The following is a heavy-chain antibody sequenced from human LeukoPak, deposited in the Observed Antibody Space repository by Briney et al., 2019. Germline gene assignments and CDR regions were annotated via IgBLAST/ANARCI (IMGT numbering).Heavy chain of an antibody. J-gene: IGHJ3*02. CDR3: ARDGTYYYDSSGYAFDI. D-gene: IGHD3-22*01. CDR2: IYYSGST. V-gene: IGHV4-59*01. CDR1: GGSIRSYY. Sequence: PETLSLTCTVSGGSIRSYYWSWIRQPPGKGLEWIGYIYYSGSTNYNPSLKSRVTISVDTSKNQFSLKLSSVTAADTAVYYCARDGTYYYDSSGYAFDIWGQGTMVTVSS.